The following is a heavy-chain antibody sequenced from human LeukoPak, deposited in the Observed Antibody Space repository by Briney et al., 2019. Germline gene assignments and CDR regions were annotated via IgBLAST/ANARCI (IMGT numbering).Heavy chain of an antibody. CDR3: ARDQLL. J-gene: IGHJ4*02. D-gene: IGHD1-1*01. V-gene: IGHV3-74*01. CDR1: GFIFSSYW. Sequence: GGSLRLSCAASGFIFSSYWMHWVRQTPGKGLVWVSHISPDGSIGTYADSVKGRFTISRDNAKSTLYLQMDSLSAEDTAVYYCARDQLLGGQGTLVTVSS. CDR2: ISPDGSIG.